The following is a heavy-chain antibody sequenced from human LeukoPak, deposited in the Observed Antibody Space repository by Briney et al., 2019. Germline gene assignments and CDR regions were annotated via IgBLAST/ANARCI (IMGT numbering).Heavy chain of an antibody. Sequence: GGSLRLSCAASGFTFSSYAMSWVRQAPGKGLEWVSAISGSGGSTYYAGSVKGRFTISRDNSKNTLYLQMNSLRAEDTAVYYCAKNYDSWSGPPLPDYWGQGTLVTVSS. J-gene: IGHJ4*02. V-gene: IGHV3-23*01. CDR3: AKNYDSWSGPPLPDY. CDR2: ISGSGGST. D-gene: IGHD3-3*01. CDR1: GFTFSSYA.